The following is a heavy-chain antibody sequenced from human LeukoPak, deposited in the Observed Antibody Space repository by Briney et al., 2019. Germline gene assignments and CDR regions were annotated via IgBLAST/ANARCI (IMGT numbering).Heavy chain of an antibody. CDR3: AKGGYGDYPVRRYCYYGMDV. CDR1: GFTFSSYA. V-gene: IGHV3-23*01. J-gene: IGHJ6*02. CDR2: ISGSGGST. Sequence: PGGSLRLSCAASGFTFSSYAMSWVRQAPGKGLEWVSAISGSGGSTYYADSVKGRFTISRDNSKNTLYLPMNSLRAEDTAVYYCAKGGYGDYPVRRYCYYGMDVWGQGTTVTVSS. D-gene: IGHD4-17*01.